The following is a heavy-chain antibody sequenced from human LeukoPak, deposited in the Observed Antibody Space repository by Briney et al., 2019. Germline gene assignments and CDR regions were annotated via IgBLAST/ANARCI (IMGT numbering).Heavy chain of an antibody. CDR3: ARNQDSSWYYYYMDV. D-gene: IGHD6-13*01. J-gene: IGHJ6*03. CDR2: ITGSGGST. Sequence: RPGGSLRLSCAASGFTFNNYAMSWVRQAPGKGLEWVSTITGSGGSTYSADSVKGRLTISRDNSKNTLYLQMNSLRADDTALYYCARNQDSSWYYYYMDVWGKGPTVTVSS. V-gene: IGHV3-23*01. CDR1: GFTFNNYA.